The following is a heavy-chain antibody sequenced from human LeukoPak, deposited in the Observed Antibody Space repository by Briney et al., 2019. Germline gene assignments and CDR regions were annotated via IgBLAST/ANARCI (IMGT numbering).Heavy chain of an antibody. D-gene: IGHD2-2*01. CDR3: VSFYETY. CDR2: ITSDGSWT. Sequence: GGSLRLSCAASGSYWMHWVSQAPGKGLVWVSHITSDGSWTGYADSVKGRFTISKDNAKNTVYLQMNNLRAEDTAVYYCVSFYETYWGRGTLVTVSS. J-gene: IGHJ4*02. V-gene: IGHV3-74*01. CDR1: GSYW.